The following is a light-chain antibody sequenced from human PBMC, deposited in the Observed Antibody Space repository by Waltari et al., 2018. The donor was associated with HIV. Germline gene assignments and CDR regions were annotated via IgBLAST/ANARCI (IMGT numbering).Light chain of an antibody. V-gene: IGKV1-39*01. CDR1: QNINRY. Sequence: DIQMTQSPSSLSASVGDRVTITCRASQNINRYLNWYQQKSGQVPKLLIYAASSLQSGVPARFSGSGSGTDFTLTISGLQPEDLATYYCQQSYMTPRTFGQGTKLGIK. CDR3: QQSYMTPRT. CDR2: AAS. J-gene: IGKJ2*02.